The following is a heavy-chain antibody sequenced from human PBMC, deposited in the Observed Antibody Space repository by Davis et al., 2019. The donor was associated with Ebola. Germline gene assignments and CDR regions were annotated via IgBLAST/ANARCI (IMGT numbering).Heavy chain of an antibody. Sequence: AASVKVSCKASGGTFSSYAISWVRQAPGQGLEWMGGIIPIFGTANYAQKFQGRVTITADESTSTAYMELSSLRSEDTAVYYCARVRLYGMDVWGQGTTVTVSS. CDR3: ARVRLYGMDV. D-gene: IGHD3-22*01. J-gene: IGHJ6*02. V-gene: IGHV1-69*13. CDR1: GGTFSSYA. CDR2: IIPIFGTA.